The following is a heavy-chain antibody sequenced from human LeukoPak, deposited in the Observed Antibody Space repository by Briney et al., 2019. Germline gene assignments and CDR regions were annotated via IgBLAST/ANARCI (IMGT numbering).Heavy chain of an antibody. D-gene: IGHD4-17*01. CDR3: ASARHGDYVWDY. Sequence: GESLKISCTGSGYSFTYWIGWVRQMPGKGLEWMGIIYSGDSHTKYSPSFQGRVTISADKSISTAYLQWSGLEASDTAMYYCASARHGDYVWDYWGQGTLVTVSS. J-gene: IGHJ4*02. CDR1: GYSFTYW. V-gene: IGHV5-51*01. CDR2: IYSGDSHT.